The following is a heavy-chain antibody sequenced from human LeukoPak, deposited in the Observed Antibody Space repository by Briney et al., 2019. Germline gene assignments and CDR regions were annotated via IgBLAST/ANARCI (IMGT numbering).Heavy chain of an antibody. J-gene: IGHJ4*02. Sequence: GGSLRLSCAASGFIFSNYGMCWVRQAPGKGLEWVAFIENDGSNKYYGDSVRGRFTISRDTSKNMVYLQMNSLTVEDTAVYYCARGAERFGEFVSQFDYWGQGTLVTVSS. CDR1: GFIFSNYG. CDR2: IENDGSNK. CDR3: ARGAERFGEFVSQFDY. V-gene: IGHV3-30*02. D-gene: IGHD3-10*01.